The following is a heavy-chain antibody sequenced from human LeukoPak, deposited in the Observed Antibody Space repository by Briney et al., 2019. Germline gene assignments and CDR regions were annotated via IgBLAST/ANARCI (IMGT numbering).Heavy chain of an antibody. CDR3: ARISARAMRNYLDF. CDR1: GGSISSGSYS. V-gene: IGHV4-30-2*01. CDR2: IYPRGST. Sequence: PSETLSLTCTVSGGSISSGSYSWSWIRQPPGKGLEWIGYIYPRGSTYYNPSLKSRVILSLDKSANQFSLNLSSVTAADTAVYYCARISARAMRNYLDFWGQGPLVTVSS. J-gene: IGHJ4*02.